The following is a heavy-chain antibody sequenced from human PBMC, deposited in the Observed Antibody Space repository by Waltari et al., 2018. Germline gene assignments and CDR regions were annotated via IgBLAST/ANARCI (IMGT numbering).Heavy chain of an antibody. D-gene: IGHD3-22*01. CDR1: ELTFRSSS. Sequence: QVQLVESGGGVVQPGRSLRLSCAASELTFRSSSMHWVRQAPGKGLEWVAVISYNERNIYYVDSVKGRFIISRDNSRKMLYLQMNSLRTEDTDVYYCARDYCDRTNCHGMDVWGQGTTVTVSS. V-gene: IGHV3-30*04. J-gene: IGHJ6*02. CDR3: ARDYCDRTNCHGMDV. CDR2: ISYNERNI.